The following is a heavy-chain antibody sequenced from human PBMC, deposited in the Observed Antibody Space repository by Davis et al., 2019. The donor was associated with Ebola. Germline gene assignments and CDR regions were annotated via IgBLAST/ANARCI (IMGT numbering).Heavy chain of an antibody. J-gene: IGHJ4*02. V-gene: IGHV3-30-3*01. CDR2: ISYDGSNK. D-gene: IGHD1-26*01. Sequence: PGGSLRLSCAASGFTFSDYYMNWVRQAPGKGLEWVAVISYDGSNKYYADSVKGRFTISRDNSKNTLYLQMNSLRAEDTAVYYCATQIVGALNYWGQGTLVTVSS. CDR3: ATQIVGALNY. CDR1: GFTFSDYY.